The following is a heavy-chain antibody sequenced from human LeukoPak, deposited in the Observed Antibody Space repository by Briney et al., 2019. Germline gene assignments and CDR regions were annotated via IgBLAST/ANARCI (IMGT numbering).Heavy chain of an antibody. CDR3: ARGTRPDYYDSSGYDLDY. CDR1: GGSISSSGYY. J-gene: IGHJ4*02. Sequence: SETLSLTCTVSGGSISSSGYYWGWIRQPPGKGLEWIGYIYYSGSTNYNPSLKSRVTISVDTSKNQFSLKLSSVTAADTAVYYCARGTRPDYYDSSGYDLDYWGQGTLVTVSS. D-gene: IGHD3-22*01. CDR2: IYYSGST. V-gene: IGHV4-61*08.